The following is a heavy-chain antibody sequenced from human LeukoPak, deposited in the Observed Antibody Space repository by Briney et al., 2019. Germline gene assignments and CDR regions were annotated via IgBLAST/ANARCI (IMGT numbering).Heavy chain of an antibody. CDR1: GFTFSSYS. Sequence: GGSLRLSCAASGFTFSSYSMNWVRQAPGKGLEWVSSISSSSSYIYYADSVKGRFTISRDNAKNSLYLQMNSLRAEDTAVYYCASTAAATDPPGFWGQGTLVTVSS. V-gene: IGHV3-21*01. D-gene: IGHD6-13*01. CDR3: ASTAAATDPPGF. CDR2: ISSSSSYI. J-gene: IGHJ4*02.